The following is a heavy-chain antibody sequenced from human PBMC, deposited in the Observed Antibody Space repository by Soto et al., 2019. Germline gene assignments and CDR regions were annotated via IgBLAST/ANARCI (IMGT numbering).Heavy chain of an antibody. D-gene: IGHD6-19*01. CDR3: AKLFSSGWCFLDY. J-gene: IGHJ4*02. Sequence: DVQLLESGGDLVQPGGSLRLSCVASGFTFSSYGMSWVRQAPGKGLEWVSSIRDTGDTTYYADSVKGRFTVSRDNSKNTLYLHMNSLGAADTAMYYCAKLFSSGWCFLDYWGQGALVTVSA. CDR1: GFTFSSYG. CDR2: IRDTGDTT. V-gene: IGHV3-23*01.